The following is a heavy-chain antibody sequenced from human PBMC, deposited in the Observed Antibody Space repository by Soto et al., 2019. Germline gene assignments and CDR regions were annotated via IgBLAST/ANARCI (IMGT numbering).Heavy chain of an antibody. Sequence: SGGSLRLSCEASGFSVYDNQMSWVRQAPGKGLEWVSIMYGGGRTYYSDSVRGRFTISRDNSKNTLYLQMNSLRAGDTAVYYCARDRNYFDYWGQGTPVTVSS. CDR2: MYGGGRT. CDR3: ARDRNYFDY. V-gene: IGHV3-53*01. J-gene: IGHJ4*02. CDR1: GFSVYDNQ.